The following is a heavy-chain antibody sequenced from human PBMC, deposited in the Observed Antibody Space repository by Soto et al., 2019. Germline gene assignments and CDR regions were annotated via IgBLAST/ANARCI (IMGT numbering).Heavy chain of an antibody. Sequence: EVQLVESGGGLVQPGGSLKLSCAASGFTFSGSSVHWVRQASGKGLEWVGRIRNKVHSYATAYAASVRGRFTISRDDSKNTTFLQMKSLNTEDTAVYYCARVGLSAADFDYWGQGAPVTVSS. CDR1: GFTFSGSS. J-gene: IGHJ4*02. CDR2: IRNKVHSYAT. CDR3: ARVGLSAADFDY. D-gene: IGHD6-25*01. V-gene: IGHV3-73*02.